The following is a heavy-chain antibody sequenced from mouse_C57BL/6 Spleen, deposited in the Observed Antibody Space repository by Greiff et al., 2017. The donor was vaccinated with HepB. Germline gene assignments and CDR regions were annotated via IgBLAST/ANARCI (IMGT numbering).Heavy chain of an antibody. V-gene: IGHV3-6*01. Sequence: EVKLQESGPGLVKPSQSLSLTCSVTGYSITSVYYWNWIRQFPGNKLEWMGYISYDGSNNYNPSLKNRISITRDTSKNQFFLKLNSVTTEDTATYYCARDGYGYAMDYWGQGTSVTVSS. CDR3: ARDGYGYAMDY. D-gene: IGHD2-2*01. CDR2: ISYDGSN. CDR1: GYSITSVYY. J-gene: IGHJ4*01.